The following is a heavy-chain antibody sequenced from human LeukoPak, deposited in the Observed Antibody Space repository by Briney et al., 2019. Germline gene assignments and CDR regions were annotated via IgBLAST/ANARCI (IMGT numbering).Heavy chain of an antibody. Sequence: PSETLSLTCAVSGGSISSGGYSWSWIRQPPGKGLEWIGYIYHSGSTYYNPSLKSRVTISIDRSKNHFSLKLSSVTAADTAVYYCARRYDYVWGSYRYLDYWGQGTLVTVSS. CDR3: ARRYDYVWGSYRYLDY. CDR2: IYHSGST. J-gene: IGHJ4*02. D-gene: IGHD3-16*02. CDR1: GGSISSGGYS. V-gene: IGHV4-30-2*01.